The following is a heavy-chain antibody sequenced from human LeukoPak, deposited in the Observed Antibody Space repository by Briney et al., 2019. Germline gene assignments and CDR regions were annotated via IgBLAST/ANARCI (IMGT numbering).Heavy chain of an antibody. V-gene: IGHV3-30*02. D-gene: IGHD2-15*01. CDR2: IRYDGSNK. J-gene: IGHJ4*02. CDR1: GFTISSYG. Sequence: PGGSLRLSCAASGFTISSYGMHWVRQAPGKGLEWVAFIRYDGSNKYYADSVKGRFTISRDNSKDTLYLQMNSLRAEDTAVYYCAKPVQRYCSGGSCYASYFYYWGQGTLVTVAS. CDR3: AKPVQRYCSGGSCYASYFYY.